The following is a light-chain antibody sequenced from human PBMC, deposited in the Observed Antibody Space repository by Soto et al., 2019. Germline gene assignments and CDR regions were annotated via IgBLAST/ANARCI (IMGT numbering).Light chain of an antibody. CDR1: SSDVGRYDF. Sequence: QSALTQPASVSGTPGQSITISCTGTSSDVGRYDFVSWYQQHPGKAPKVMIYDVSNRPSGVSNRFSGSKSGNTASLTISGLQAEDEADYYCCSYTSSDTYVFGTGTKITVL. CDR3: CSYTSSDTYV. J-gene: IGLJ1*01. V-gene: IGLV2-14*01. CDR2: DVS.